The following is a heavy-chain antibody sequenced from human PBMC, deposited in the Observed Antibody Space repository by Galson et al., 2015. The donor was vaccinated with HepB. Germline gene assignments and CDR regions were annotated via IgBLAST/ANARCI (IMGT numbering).Heavy chain of an antibody. V-gene: IGHV5-51*03. CDR2: ISPGDSDT. CDR3: ARYYLRNGPLDY. D-gene: IGHD3-10*01. CDR1: RYTFTNYL. J-gene: IGHJ4*02. Sequence: QSGAEVKKPGESLKISCKGSRYTFTNYLIGWVRQMPGRGLEWMGIISPGDSDTRYSPSFQGQVTISVDKSISTAYLQWSSLKASDTAMYYCARYYLRNGPLDYWGQGTLVTVSS.